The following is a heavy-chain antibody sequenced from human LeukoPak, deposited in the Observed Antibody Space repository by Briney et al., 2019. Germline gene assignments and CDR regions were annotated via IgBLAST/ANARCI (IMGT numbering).Heavy chain of an antibody. CDR2: ISAYNGNT. Sequence: GASVKVSCKASGYTFTSCGISWVRHAPGQGLEWMGWISAYNGNTNYAQKLQGRVTMTTDTSTSTAYMELRSLRSDDTAVYYCATSRIAVAGTGLDYWGQGTLVSVSS. CDR1: GYTFTSCG. J-gene: IGHJ4*02. CDR3: ATSRIAVAGTGLDY. V-gene: IGHV1-18*01. D-gene: IGHD6-19*01.